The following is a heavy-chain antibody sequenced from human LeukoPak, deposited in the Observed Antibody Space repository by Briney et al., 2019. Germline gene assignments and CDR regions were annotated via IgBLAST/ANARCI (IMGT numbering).Heavy chain of an antibody. CDR2: MSGTGYHTYYADSDKT. Sequence: GGSLTLSCAASGFDFNNYAMSWVRQGPGKRLEWVSAMSGTGYHTYYADSDKTYYADSVKGRFTISRDNSKSTLYLHMNNLRLEDTAIYYCAKGAAIDHWGQGTLVTVSS. CDR3: AKGAAIDH. CDR1: GFDFNNYA. J-gene: IGHJ4*02. V-gene: IGHV3-23*01.